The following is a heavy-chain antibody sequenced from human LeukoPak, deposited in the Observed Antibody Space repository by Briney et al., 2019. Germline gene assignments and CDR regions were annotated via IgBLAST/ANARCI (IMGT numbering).Heavy chain of an antibody. D-gene: IGHD3-16*01. CDR1: GGSFSGYY. V-gene: IGHV4-34*01. CDR2: INHSGST. Sequence: PSETLSLTCAVYGGSFSGYYWSWIRQPPGKGLEWVGEINHSGSTNYNPSLKSRVTISVDTSKNQLSLKLSSVTAADTAVYYCARGRPSRVIRMGSYYFDYWGWGTLVTVSS. J-gene: IGHJ4*02. CDR3: ARGRPSRVIRMGSYYFDY.